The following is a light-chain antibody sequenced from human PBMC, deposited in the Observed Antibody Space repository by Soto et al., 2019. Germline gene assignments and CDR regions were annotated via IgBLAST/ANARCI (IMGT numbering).Light chain of an antibody. CDR2: EDN. J-gene: IGLJ7*01. CDR1: SGSIASNY. V-gene: IGLV6-57*04. CDR3: QSYDTSPPAV. Sequence: NFMLTQPHSVSESPGKTVTISCTRSSGSIASNYVQWYQQRPGSAPTTVIYEDNQRPSGVPDRFSGSIDSSSTSASLTISGLKTEDEADYYCQSYDTSPPAVFGGGTQLPVL.